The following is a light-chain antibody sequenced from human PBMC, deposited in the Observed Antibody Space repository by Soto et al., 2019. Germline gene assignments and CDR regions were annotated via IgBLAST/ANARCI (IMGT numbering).Light chain of an antibody. CDR2: GVS. CDR3: QHYGISTYT. Sequence: EIVLTPSPGTLSLSPGERATLSCRASQSVTSNYLAWYQQKPGQAPRLLIYGVSSRATGLPDMFTASGSGTDFTLTISRLEPEDFAVYYCQHYGISTYTFGQGTKLQIK. CDR1: QSVTSNY. V-gene: IGKV3-20*01. J-gene: IGKJ2*01.